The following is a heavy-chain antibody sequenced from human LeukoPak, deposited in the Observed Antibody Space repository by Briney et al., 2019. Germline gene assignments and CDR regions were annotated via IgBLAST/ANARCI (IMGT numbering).Heavy chain of an antibody. D-gene: IGHD6-13*01. V-gene: IGHV1-3*01. CDR3: ARDQSGYLTADY. CDR2: INAGNGNT. J-gene: IGHJ4*02. CDR1: GYTFTTYG. Sequence: ASVTVSCKASGYTFTTYGISWVRQAPGQGLEWMGWINAGNGNTKYSQKFQGRVTITRDTSASTAYMELSSLRSEDTAVYYCARDQSGYLTADYWGQGTLVTVSS.